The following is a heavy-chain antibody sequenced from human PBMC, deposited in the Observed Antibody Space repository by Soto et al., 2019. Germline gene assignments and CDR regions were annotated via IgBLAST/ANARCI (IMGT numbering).Heavy chain of an antibody. V-gene: IGHV3-64D*06. Sequence: GGSLRLSCSASGFTFSSYAMHWVRQAPGKGLEYVSAISSNGGSTYCADSVKGRFTISRDNSKNTLYLQMSSLRAEDTAVYYCVKEARITIFGVVIKYYFDYWGQGTLVTVSS. J-gene: IGHJ4*02. CDR3: VKEARITIFGVVIKYYFDY. CDR2: ISSNGGST. CDR1: GFTFSSYA. D-gene: IGHD3-3*01.